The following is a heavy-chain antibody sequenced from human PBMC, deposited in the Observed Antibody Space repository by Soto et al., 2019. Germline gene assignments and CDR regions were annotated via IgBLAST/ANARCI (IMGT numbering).Heavy chain of an antibody. D-gene: IGHD6-19*01. CDR3: ARGRSTGWYGGNDF. Sequence: QVQLQESGPGLVKPSETLSLTCTVSGGSVSDYYWSWIRQFPGKGLEWIGYVHSSGSTKYNPSLKSRVAMSIDKPKKQCSLSLSSVTATDTAVYYCARGRSTGWYGGNDFWGQGTLVTVSS. CDR2: VHSSGST. CDR1: GGSVSDYY. J-gene: IGHJ4*02. V-gene: IGHV4-59*08.